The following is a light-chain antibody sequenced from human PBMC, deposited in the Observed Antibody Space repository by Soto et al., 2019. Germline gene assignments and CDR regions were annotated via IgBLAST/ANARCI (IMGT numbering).Light chain of an antibody. CDR3: QQYGDWPLT. Sequence: EIVVTPSPATLSVSPGERATLSCRASQSVGNNFAWYQQKPGQAPRLLIFATSTRATGVPARFSGSGSGTEFTLAISSLQSEDVAVYYCQQYGDWPLTFGGGAKVEIE. CDR2: ATS. J-gene: IGKJ4*01. CDR1: QSVGNN. V-gene: IGKV3-15*01.